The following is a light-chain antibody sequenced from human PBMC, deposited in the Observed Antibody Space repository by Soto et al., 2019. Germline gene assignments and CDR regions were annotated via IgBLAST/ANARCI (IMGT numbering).Light chain of an antibody. V-gene: IGKV3-15*01. J-gene: IGKJ4*01. CDR3: QQYDNWPPIT. CDR1: QSVRHK. Sequence: IVMTQSPATLSVSLGEGVTLSCRASQSVRHKLAWYQQRPGQGPRLLIFDASTRAPGVPDRFSGSGSGTDFTLTINSLQSADSAVYFCQQYDNWPPITFGGGTKLEIK. CDR2: DAS.